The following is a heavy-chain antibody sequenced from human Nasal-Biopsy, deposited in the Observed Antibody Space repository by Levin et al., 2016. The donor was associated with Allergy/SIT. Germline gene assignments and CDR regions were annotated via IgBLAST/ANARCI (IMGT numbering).Heavy chain of an antibody. J-gene: IGHJ6*02. CDR2: ISSSGTTI. CDR3: ARPLHFDLWSGYYGTRYYYGMDV. CDR1: GFTFSRYE. V-gene: IGHV3-48*03. Sequence: GESLKISCTASGFTFSRYEMNWVRQAPGKGLEWISYISSSGTTIHYADSVKGRFTISRDNVRNSLYLQMNSLRAGDTAVYYCARPLHFDLWSGYYGTRYYYGMDVWGRGTTVTVSS. D-gene: IGHD3-3*01.